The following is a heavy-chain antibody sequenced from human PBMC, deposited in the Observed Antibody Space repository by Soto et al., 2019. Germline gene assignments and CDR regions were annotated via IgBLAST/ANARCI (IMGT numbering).Heavy chain of an antibody. CDR2: IYYTGRT. CDR1: GGSVSSGSYY. J-gene: IGHJ4*02. Sequence: QVQLQESGPGLVKPSETLSLTCIVSGGSVSSGSYYWSWIRQPPGKGLEWIGFIYYTGRTSYNPSLKIRVXXXVXXSKNQFSLKLSSVTAADTAVYFCATMSSSGYPPDYWGRGTLVTVSS. CDR3: ATMSSSGYPPDY. V-gene: IGHV4-61*01. D-gene: IGHD3-22*01.